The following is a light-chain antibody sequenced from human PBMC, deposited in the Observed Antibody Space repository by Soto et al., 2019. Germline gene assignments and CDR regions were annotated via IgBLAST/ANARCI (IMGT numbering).Light chain of an antibody. V-gene: IGLV2-14*01. Sequence: QSVLTQPASVSGSPGQSITISCTGTSSDVGGYKYVSWYPQHPDKAPKLIIFEVSNRPSGISSRFSGSKSGNTASLTISGLQAEDEADYYCASYTSSSTSVIFGRGTKLTVL. CDR3: ASYTSSSTSVI. J-gene: IGLJ2*01. CDR1: SSDVGGYKY. CDR2: EVS.